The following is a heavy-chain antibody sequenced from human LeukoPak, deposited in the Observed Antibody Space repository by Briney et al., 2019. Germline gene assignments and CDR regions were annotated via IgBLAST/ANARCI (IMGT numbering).Heavy chain of an antibody. CDR2: INPNSGGT. Sequence: ASVKVSCKASGYTFTDYYLHWVRQAPGQGLEWMGWINPNSGGTNYAQKFQGRVTMTRDTSISTAYMELSGLTSDDPAVYYCAKDKGGVSGTFDPWGQGTLVTVSS. CDR1: GYTFTDYY. CDR3: AKDKGGVSGTFDP. J-gene: IGHJ5*02. D-gene: IGHD3-16*01. V-gene: IGHV1-2*02.